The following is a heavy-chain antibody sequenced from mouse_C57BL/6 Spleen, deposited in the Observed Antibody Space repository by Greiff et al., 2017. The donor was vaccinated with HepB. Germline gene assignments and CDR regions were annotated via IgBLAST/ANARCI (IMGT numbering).Heavy chain of an antibody. CDR2: IHPNSGST. CDR1: GYTFTSYW. V-gene: IGHV1-64*01. CDR3: ARGVTTVVDFDY. Sequence: QVQLQQPGAELVKPGASVKLSCKASGYTFTSYWMHWVKQRPGQGLEWIGMIHPNSGSTNSNEKFKSKATLTVDKSSSTAYMQLSSLTSEDSAVYYCARGVTTVVDFDYWGQGTTLTVSS. J-gene: IGHJ2*01. D-gene: IGHD1-1*01.